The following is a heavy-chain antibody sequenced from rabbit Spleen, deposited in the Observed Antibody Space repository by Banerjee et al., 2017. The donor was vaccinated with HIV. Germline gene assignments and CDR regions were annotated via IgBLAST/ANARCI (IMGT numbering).Heavy chain of an antibody. Sequence: QSLEESGGDLVKPGTSLTLTCIASGVSFSGDSYMCWVRQAPGKGLEWIACIDTGSSGFTYFASWAKGRFTISKTSSTTVTLQMTSLTAADTATYFCARDTSSSFSSYGMDLWAQGPWSPS. J-gene: IGHJ6*01. CDR3: ARDTSSSFSSYGMDL. CDR1: GVSFSGDSY. V-gene: IGHV1S40*01. CDR2: IDTGSSGFT. D-gene: IGHD1-1*01.